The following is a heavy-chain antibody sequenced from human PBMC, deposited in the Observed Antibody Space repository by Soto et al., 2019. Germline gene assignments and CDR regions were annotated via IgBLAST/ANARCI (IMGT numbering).Heavy chain of an antibody. J-gene: IGHJ6*02. CDR3: ARSTLTAYYYYGMDV. V-gene: IGHV1-69*13. CDR1: GCTFSSYA. CDR2: IIPIFGTA. D-gene: IGHD4-4*01. Sequence: SVKVSCKASGCTFSSYAISGVRQAPGQGLEWMGGIIPIFGTANYAQKFQGRVTITADESTSTAYMELSSLRSEDTAVYYCARSTLTAYYYYGMDVWGQGTTVTVSS.